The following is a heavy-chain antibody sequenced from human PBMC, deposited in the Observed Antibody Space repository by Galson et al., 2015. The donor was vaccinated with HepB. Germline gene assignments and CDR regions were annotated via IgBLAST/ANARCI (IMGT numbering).Heavy chain of an antibody. Sequence: SLRLSCAASGFTFSSYAMSWVRQAPGKGLEWVSAISGSGGSTYYADSVKGRFTISRDNSKNTLYLQMNSLRAEDTAVYYCAKGVAAAGTTGDAFDIWGQGAMVTVSS. CDR2: ISGSGGST. V-gene: IGHV3-23*01. J-gene: IGHJ3*02. D-gene: IGHD6-13*01. CDR3: AKGVAAAGTTGDAFDI. CDR1: GFTFSSYA.